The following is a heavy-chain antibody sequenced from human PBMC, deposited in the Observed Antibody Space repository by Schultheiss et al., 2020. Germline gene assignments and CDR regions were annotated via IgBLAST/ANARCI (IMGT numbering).Heavy chain of an antibody. CDR1: GFTFSDYY. Sequence: GGSLRLSCAASGFTFSDYYMSWIRQAPGKGLEWVSAISGGGDSTYSADSVKGRFTISRDNSKNTLYLQMNSLRAEDTAVYYCAKGATMVRGVIIYFDYWGQGTLVTVSS. V-gene: IGHV3-23*01. CDR2: ISGGGDST. CDR3: AKGATMVRGVIIYFDY. D-gene: IGHD3-10*01. J-gene: IGHJ4*02.